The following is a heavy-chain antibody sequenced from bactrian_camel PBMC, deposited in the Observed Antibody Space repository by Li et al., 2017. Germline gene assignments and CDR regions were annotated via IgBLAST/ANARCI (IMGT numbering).Heavy chain of an antibody. Sequence: HVQLVESGGGSVEAGGSLTLSCSVSGYTSIGDCMGWFRQGPTKEREGVASICNDGVRSYGDSVRGRFTISKDNAKNTVDLQMNALQPEDTATYYCAARATFRPCEVEHLLLSSSYKGQGTQVTVS. CDR1: GYTSIGDC. V-gene: IGHV3S53*01. CDR2: ICNDGVR. D-gene: IGHD4*01. J-gene: IGHJ4*01.